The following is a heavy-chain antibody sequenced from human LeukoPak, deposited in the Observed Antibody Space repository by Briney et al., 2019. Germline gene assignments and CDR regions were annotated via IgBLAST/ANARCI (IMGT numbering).Heavy chain of an antibody. Sequence: GGSLRLSCAASGFALSSYAMSWVRQAPGKGPEWVATIGHSSGTWYADSVMGRFTVSRDNSKSTLYLEMNSLRGEDTAQYYCADFGSGSYIFDYWGQGSLVTVSS. CDR1: GFALSSYA. J-gene: IGHJ4*02. CDR2: IGHSSGT. V-gene: IGHV3-23*01. D-gene: IGHD3-10*01. CDR3: ADFGSGSYIFDY.